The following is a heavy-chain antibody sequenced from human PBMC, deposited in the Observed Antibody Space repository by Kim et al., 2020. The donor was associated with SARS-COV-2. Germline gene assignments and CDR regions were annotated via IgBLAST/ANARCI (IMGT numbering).Heavy chain of an antibody. J-gene: IGHJ6*02. V-gene: IGHV1-69*04. CDR3: AREASDYYGMDV. Sequence: SYATQFQGRVPITADKSTSTAYMELSSLRSEDTAVYYCAREASDYYGMDVWGQGTTVTVSS.